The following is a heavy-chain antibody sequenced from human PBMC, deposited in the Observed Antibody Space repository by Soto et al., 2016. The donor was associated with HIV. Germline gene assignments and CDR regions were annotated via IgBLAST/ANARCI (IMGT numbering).Heavy chain of an antibody. CDR1: GGSFRSGSYY. Sequence: VQLQESGPGLVKPSQTLSLTCSVSGGSFRSGSYYWSWVRQPAGKGLEWIGHVYSSGNTYYNPSLKSRVTISLDTSRNQFSLKLSSVTAADTAVYYCARVMNYSVLYYFDLWGQGTLVSVSS. J-gene: IGHJ4*02. D-gene: IGHD1-7*01. CDR3: ARVMNYSVLYYFDL. CDR2: VYSSGNT. V-gene: IGHV4-61*02.